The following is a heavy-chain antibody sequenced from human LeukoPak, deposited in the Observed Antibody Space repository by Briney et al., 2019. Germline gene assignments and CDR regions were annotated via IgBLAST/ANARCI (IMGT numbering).Heavy chain of an antibody. CDR1: GGSFSGYY. Sequence: SETLSLTCAVYGGSFSGYYWSWIRQPPGKGLEWIGEINHSGSTNYNPSLKSRVTISVDTSKNQFSLKLSSVTAADTAVYYCARGFSGGRIAVAALYFDYWGQGTLVTVSS. D-gene: IGHD6-19*01. CDR3: ARGFSGGRIAVAALYFDY. J-gene: IGHJ4*02. CDR2: INHSGST. V-gene: IGHV4-34*01.